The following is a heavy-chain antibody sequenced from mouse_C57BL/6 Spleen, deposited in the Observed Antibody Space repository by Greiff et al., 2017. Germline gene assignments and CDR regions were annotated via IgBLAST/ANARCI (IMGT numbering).Heavy chain of an antibody. CDR1: GYSITSGYY. J-gene: IGHJ3*01. V-gene: IGHV3-6*01. CDR2: ISYDGSN. CDR3: ARDFWGFAY. Sequence: DVHLVESGPGLVKPSQSLSLTCSVTGYSITSGYYWNWIRQFPGNKLEWMGYISYDGSNNYNPSLKNRISITRDTSKNQFFLKLNSVTTEDTATYYCARDFWGFAYWGQGTLVTVSA.